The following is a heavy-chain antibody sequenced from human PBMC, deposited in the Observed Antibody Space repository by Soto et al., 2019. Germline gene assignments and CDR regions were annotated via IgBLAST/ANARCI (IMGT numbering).Heavy chain of an antibody. Sequence: QVQLVQSGAEVKKPGSSVKVSCKASGGTFSSYAISWVRQAPGQGLEWMGGIIPIFGTANYAQKFQGRVTITADKSTITAYMELSSLRSEDTAVYSCGRYCSGGSCYPRGAFDIWGQGTMVTVSS. D-gene: IGHD2-15*01. CDR2: IIPIFGTA. CDR1: GGTFSSYA. J-gene: IGHJ3*02. V-gene: IGHV1-69*06. CDR3: GRYCSGGSCYPRGAFDI.